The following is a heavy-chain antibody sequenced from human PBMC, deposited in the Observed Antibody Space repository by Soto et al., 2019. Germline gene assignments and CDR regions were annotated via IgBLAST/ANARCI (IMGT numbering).Heavy chain of an antibody. J-gene: IGHJ4*02. V-gene: IGHV4-61*01. CDR2: IYYSGST. CDR1: GGSVSSGSYY. Sequence: KASETLSLTCTVSGGSVSSGSYYWSWIRQPPGKGLEWIGYIYYSGSTNYNPSLKSRVTISVDTSKNQFSLKLSSVTAADTAVYYCARLSPSGYFDYWGQGTLVTVSS. D-gene: IGHD2-15*01. CDR3: ARLSPSGYFDY.